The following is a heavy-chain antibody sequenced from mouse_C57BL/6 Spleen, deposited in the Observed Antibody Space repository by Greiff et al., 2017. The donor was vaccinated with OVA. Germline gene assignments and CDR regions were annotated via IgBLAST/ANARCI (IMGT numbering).Heavy chain of an antibody. Sequence: VQLQQSGAELVKPGASVKISCKASGYAFSSYWMNWVKQRPGKGLEWIGQIYPGDGDTNYNGKFKGKATLTADKSSITAYMQLSSLTSEYSAVYFCARTPYSYFPFDYWGQGTTLTVSS. V-gene: IGHV1-80*01. CDR2: IYPGDGDT. J-gene: IGHJ2*01. D-gene: IGHD2-12*01. CDR3: ARTPYSYFPFDY. CDR1: GYAFSSYW.